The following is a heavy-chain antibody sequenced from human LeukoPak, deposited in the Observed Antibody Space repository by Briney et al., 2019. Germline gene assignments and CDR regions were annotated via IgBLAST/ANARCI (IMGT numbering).Heavy chain of an antibody. J-gene: IGHJ4*02. CDR1: GYTFTGYY. CDR3: ARGVEGGSYYYDSSGYPLYFDY. Sequence: ASVKVSCKASGYTFTGYYMHWVRQAPGQGLEWMGWTNPNSGGTNYAQKFQGRVTMTRDTSISTAYMELSRLRSDDTAVYYCARGVEGGSYYYDSSGYPLYFDYWGQGTLVTVSS. D-gene: IGHD3-22*01. CDR2: TNPNSGGT. V-gene: IGHV1-2*02.